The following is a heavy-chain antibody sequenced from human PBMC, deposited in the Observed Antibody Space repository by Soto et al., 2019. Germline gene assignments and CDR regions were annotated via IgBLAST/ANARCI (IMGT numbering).Heavy chain of an antibody. V-gene: IGHV3-9*01. Sequence: PGGSLRLSCAASGFTFDDYAMHWVRQAPGKGLEWVSGISWNSGSIGYVDSVKGRFTISRDNAKNSLYLQMNSLRAEDTALYYCAKGGGSSGYDAGWFDPWGQGTLVTVSS. D-gene: IGHD5-12*01. CDR3: AKGGGSSGYDAGWFDP. CDR2: ISWNSGSI. CDR1: GFTFDDYA. J-gene: IGHJ5*02.